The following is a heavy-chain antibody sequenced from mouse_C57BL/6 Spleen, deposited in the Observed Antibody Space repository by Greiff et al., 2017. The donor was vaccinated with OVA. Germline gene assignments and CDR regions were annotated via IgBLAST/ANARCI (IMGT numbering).Heavy chain of an antibody. J-gene: IGHJ4*01. CDR1: GFTFTDYY. CDR2: IRTKANGYTT. Sequence: EVQVVEPGGGLVQPGGSLSLSCAASGFTFTDYYMSWVRQPPGKALEWLGFIRTKANGYTTEYSSSVKGRFTISRDNSQSILYLQMNALRAEDSATYYCARWNDYSYAMDYWGQGTSVTVSS. D-gene: IGHD2-4*01. V-gene: IGHV7-3*01. CDR3: ARWNDYSYAMDY.